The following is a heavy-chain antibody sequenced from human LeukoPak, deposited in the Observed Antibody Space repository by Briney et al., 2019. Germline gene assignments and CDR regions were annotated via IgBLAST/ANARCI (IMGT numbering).Heavy chain of an antibody. V-gene: IGHV1-18*01. CDR1: GSTFSNYG. J-gene: IGHJ4*02. CDR3: ARLTEFPQYFDY. CDR2: ISTYNGDT. D-gene: IGHD2-21*02. Sequence: GASVKVSCKASGSTFSNYGITWVRQAPGQGLEWMGWISTYNGDTNYSQKLQGRVTMTTDTSTSTAYMELRSLRSDDTAVYYCARLTEFPQYFDYWGQGTLVTVSS.